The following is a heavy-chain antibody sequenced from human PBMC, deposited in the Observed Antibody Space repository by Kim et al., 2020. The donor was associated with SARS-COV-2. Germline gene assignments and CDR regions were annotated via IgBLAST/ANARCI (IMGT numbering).Heavy chain of an antibody. D-gene: IGHD3-9*01. CDR3: AKDIVFESPHYVILTGYSDAFNV. CDR1: GFTFSSYA. V-gene: IGHV3-23*01. J-gene: IGHJ3*01. CDR2: ISGSGGST. Sequence: GGSLRLSCAASGFTFSSYAMSWVRQAPGKGLEWVSAISGSGGSTYYADSVKGRFTISRDNSKNTLYLQMNSLRAEDTAVYYCAKDIVFESPHYVILTGYSDAFNVWGQRKMFTASS.